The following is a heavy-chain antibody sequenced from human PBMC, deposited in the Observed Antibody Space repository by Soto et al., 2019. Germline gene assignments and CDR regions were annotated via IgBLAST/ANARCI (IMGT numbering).Heavy chain of an antibody. Sequence: QVQLVQSGAEVKKPGSSVKVSCKASGGTFSRYSFTWVRQAPGHGLAWMGRIMHVFGIPTYAQEFQGRVTFTADESKSTAYMELTSLRSEDTAVYYCAREDRDRETGLVPAAIDGMDVWGQGTTVIVSS. CDR2: IMHVFGIP. D-gene: IGHD2-2*01. CDR3: AREDRDRETGLVPAAIDGMDV. V-gene: IGHV1-69*08. CDR1: GGTFSRYS. J-gene: IGHJ6*02.